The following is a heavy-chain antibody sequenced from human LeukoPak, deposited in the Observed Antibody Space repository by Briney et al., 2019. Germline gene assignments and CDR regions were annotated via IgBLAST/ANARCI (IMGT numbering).Heavy chain of an antibody. CDR1: GGSISSSSYY. J-gene: IGHJ4*02. CDR2: IYYSGST. V-gene: IGHV4-39*07. Sequence: SETLSLTCTVSGGSISSSSYYWGWIRQPPGKGLEWIGSIYYSGSTNYNPSLKSRVTISVDTSKNQFSLKLSSVTAADTAVYYCARGSIFGVVDYWGQGTLVTVSS. CDR3: ARGSIFGVVDY. D-gene: IGHD3-3*01.